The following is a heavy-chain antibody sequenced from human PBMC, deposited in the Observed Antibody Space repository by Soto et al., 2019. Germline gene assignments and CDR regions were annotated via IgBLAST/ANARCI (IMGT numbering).Heavy chain of an antibody. Sequence: QVQLQESGPGLVKPSQTLSLTCTVSGDSLTSGPYYWTWIRQHPGMGLEWIGYIYYTGTTHYNPSLKGRVTISTDTSENQFSLRLSSVTAADTAVYYCARAEDDNVWGSSNWFDPWGQGTLVTVSS. CDR1: GDSLTSGPYY. CDR3: ARAEDDNVWGSSNWFDP. D-gene: IGHD3-16*01. CDR2: IYYTGTT. J-gene: IGHJ5*02. V-gene: IGHV4-31*03.